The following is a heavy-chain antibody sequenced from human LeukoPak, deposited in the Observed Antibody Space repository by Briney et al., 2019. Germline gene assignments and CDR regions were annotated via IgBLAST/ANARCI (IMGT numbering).Heavy chain of an antibody. D-gene: IGHD6-19*01. CDR2: IKQDGSEK. CDR1: GFTFSSYW. V-gene: IGHV3-7*04. J-gene: IGHJ3*02. CDR3: ARVRWYKSGWAGNIDI. Sequence: GGSLRLSCAASGFTFSSYWMSWVRQAPGKGLEWMANIKQDGSEKYYVDSVKGRFTISRDNAKKSVYLQMNSLRGEDTAVYYCARVRWYKSGWAGNIDIWGQGTTVTVSS.